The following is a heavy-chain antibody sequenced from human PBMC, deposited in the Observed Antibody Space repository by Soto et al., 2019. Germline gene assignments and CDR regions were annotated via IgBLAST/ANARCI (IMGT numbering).Heavy chain of an antibody. CDR2: IYNNGKT. CDR1: GGSVSSPKYF. V-gene: IGHV4-61*01. Sequence: QMQLQESGPGLVKPSETLSLACTVSGGSVSSPKYFWCWIRQPPGKGLEWVAYIYNNGKTNYNPSLKSRATISVDTAKNQCSLKLTSVTGADSAVYFCARTVMPVGNLPAFDHWGQGVLVTVSS. CDR3: ARTVMPVGNLPAFDH. J-gene: IGHJ4*02. D-gene: IGHD7-27*01.